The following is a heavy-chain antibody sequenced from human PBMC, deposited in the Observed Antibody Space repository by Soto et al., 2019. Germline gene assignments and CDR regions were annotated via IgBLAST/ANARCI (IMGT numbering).Heavy chain of an antibody. D-gene: IGHD3-10*01. CDR1: SGSISSGDYY. Sequence: SETLSLTCTVSSGSISSGDYYWSWLRQPPGKGLEWIGYIFYSGSTHYNPSLRSRVTISVDTSKNQFSLRLTSVTAADTAVYYCARGRFEEIHGYWGQGALVTVSS. CDR3: ARGRFEEIHGY. J-gene: IGHJ4*02. V-gene: IGHV4-30-4*01. CDR2: IFYSGST.